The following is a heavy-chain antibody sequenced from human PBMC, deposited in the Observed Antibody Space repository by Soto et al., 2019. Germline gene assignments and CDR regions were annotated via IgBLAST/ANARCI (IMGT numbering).Heavy chain of an antibody. CDR2: IIPIFGTA. CDR3: ARDASDILTGYSDY. D-gene: IGHD3-9*01. CDR1: GYTFTSYA. Sequence: GASVKVSCKASGYTFTSYAISWVRQAPGQGLEWMGGIIPIFGTANYAQKFQGRVTITADESTSTAYMELSSLRSEDTAVYYCARDASDILTGYSDYWGQGTLVTVSS. J-gene: IGHJ4*02. V-gene: IGHV1-69*13.